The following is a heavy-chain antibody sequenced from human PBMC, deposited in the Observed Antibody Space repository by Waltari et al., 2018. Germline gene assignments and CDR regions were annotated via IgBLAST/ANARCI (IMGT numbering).Heavy chain of an antibody. CDR1: GGTFSSYA. CDR3: ATHKPPSRLTSLYYYYYYMDV. Sequence: QVQLVQSGAEVKKPGSSVKVSCKASGGTFSSYAISWVRQAPGQGLEWMGGIIPIFGTANYAQKFQGRVTITTDESTSTAYMELSSLRSEDTAVYYCATHKPPSRLTSLYYYYYYMDVWGKGTTVTVSS. D-gene: IGHD3-9*01. V-gene: IGHV1-69*05. J-gene: IGHJ6*03. CDR2: IIPIFGTA.